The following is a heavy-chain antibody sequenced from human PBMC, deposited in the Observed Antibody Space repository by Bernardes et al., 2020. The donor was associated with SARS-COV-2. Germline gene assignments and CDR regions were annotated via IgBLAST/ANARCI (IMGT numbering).Heavy chain of an antibody. V-gene: IGHV1-18*04. D-gene: IGHD2-2*01. J-gene: IGHJ3*02. Sequence: ASVKVSCKASGYTFTTYGITWVRQAPGQGLEWMGWVSAYNGNTNYAQKLQDRVTMTTDTSTSTAYMELRSLRSDDTAIYYCARELRYCSRTDCSKGADPFDIWGQGTKVAVSS. CDR2: VSAYNGNT. CDR3: ARELRYCSRTDCSKGADPFDI. CDR1: GYTFTTYG.